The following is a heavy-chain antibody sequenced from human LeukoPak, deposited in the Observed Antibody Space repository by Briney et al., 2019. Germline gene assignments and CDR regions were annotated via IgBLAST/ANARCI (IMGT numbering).Heavy chain of an antibody. CDR2: LCSSSSYI. CDR3: ARDPALVAATPYYFDY. V-gene: IGHV3-21*01. D-gene: IGHD2-15*01. J-gene: IGHJ4*02. Sequence: GGALRISCAASGFTFSSYRMNLVRQAPGKGLEWVSSLCSSSSYIYYADSVKGRFTISRDNAKNSLYLQMNSLRAEDTAVYYCARDPALVAATPYYFDYWGQGTLVTVSS. CDR1: GFTFSSYR.